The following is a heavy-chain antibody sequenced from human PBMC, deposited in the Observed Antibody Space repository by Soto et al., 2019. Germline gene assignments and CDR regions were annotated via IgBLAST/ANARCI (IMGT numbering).Heavy chain of an antibody. J-gene: IGHJ6*02. CDR2: ISYDGSNT. CDR1: GFSISDYG. V-gene: IGHV3-30*18. D-gene: IGHD1-26*01. CDR3: AKGAGDRRSPGMDV. Sequence: QVQLVESGGGVVQPGWSLRLSCVASGFSISDYGMEWVRQAPGKGLEWVALISYDGSNTYYAESVKGRFTISGDNSKDTLFLQMTGPTTEDTAVYDCAKGAGDRRSPGMDVWGHGTTVTVSS.